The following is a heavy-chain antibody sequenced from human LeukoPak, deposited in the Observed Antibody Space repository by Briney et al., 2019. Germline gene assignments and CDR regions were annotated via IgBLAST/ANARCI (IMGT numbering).Heavy chain of an antibody. CDR3: ARALNYDFWSGYLYYFDY. D-gene: IGHD3-3*01. J-gene: IGHJ4*02. CDR1: GFTFSSGS. Sequence: GGSLRLSCAASGFTFSSGSMNWVRQAPGKGLEWVSSISSSSSYIYYADSVKGRFTISRDNAKNSLYLQMNSLRAEDTAVYYCARALNYDFWSGYLYYFDYWGQGTLVTVSS. V-gene: IGHV3-21*01. CDR2: ISSSSSYI.